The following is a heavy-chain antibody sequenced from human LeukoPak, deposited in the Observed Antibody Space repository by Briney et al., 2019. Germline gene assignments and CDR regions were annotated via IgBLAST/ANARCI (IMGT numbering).Heavy chain of an antibody. J-gene: IGHJ4*02. V-gene: IGHV3-20*04. CDR1: GFTFDDYG. CDR2: INWNGGST. Sequence: PGGSLRLSCAASGFTFDDYGMSWVRQAPGKGLEWVSGINWNGGSTGYADSVKGRFTISRDNAKNSLYLQMNSLRAEDTAVYYCARAEGIQLWFHFDSWGQGTLGTASS. D-gene: IGHD5-18*01. CDR3: ARAEGIQLWFHFDS.